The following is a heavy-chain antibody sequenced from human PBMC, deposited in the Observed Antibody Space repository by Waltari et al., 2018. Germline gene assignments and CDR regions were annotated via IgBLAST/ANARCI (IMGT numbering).Heavy chain of an antibody. V-gene: IGHV1-2*04. J-gene: IGHJ4*02. Sequence: QVQLVQSGAEVKKPGASVKVSCKASGYTFTGYYMPWVRQAPGQGLEWMGWINPNSGGTNYAQKFQGWVTMTRDTSISTAYMELSRLRSDDTAVYYCARGGLWFGEFYYFDYWGQGTLVTVSS. D-gene: IGHD3-10*01. CDR2: INPNSGGT. CDR3: ARGGLWFGEFYYFDY. CDR1: GYTFTGYY.